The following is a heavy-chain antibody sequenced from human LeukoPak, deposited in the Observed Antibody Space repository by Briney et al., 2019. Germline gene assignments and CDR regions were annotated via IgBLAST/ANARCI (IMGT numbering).Heavy chain of an antibody. CDR1: GFTFSSYA. V-gene: IGHV3-7*01. J-gene: IGHJ4*02. D-gene: IGHD6-19*01. Sequence: GGSLRLSCAASGFTFSSYAMSWVRQAPGKGLEWVANIKQDGSKKSYVDSVKGRFTISRDNSKNTLYLQMNSLRAEDTAVYYCAREAGSFDYWGQGTLVTVSS. CDR2: IKQDGSKK. CDR3: AREAGSFDY.